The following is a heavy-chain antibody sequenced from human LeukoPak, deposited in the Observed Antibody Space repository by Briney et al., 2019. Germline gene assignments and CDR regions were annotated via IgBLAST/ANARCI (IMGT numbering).Heavy chain of an antibody. V-gene: IGHV3-48*04. CDR2: ISSSSTI. D-gene: IGHD6-13*01. CDR1: GFTFSSYS. CDR3: LSSSWYSSDY. J-gene: IGHJ4*02. Sequence: PGGSLRLSCAASGFTFSSYSMNWVRQAPGKGLEWVSYISSSSTIYYADSVKGRFTISRDNAKNSLYLQMNSLRAEDTAVYYCLSSSWYSSDYWGQGTLVTVSS.